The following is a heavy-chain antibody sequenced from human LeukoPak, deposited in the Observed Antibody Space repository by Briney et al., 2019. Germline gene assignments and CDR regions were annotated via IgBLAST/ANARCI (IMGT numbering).Heavy chain of an antibody. Sequence: ASVKVSCTVSGYSLSELSMHWVRQAPGKGLEWVGGFDPESRKIIYAQKLQGRVTMTTDTSTSTAYMELRSLRSDDTAVYYCARDRPKYYYDSSGYLSDIWGQGTMVTVSS. CDR1: GYSLSELS. CDR2: FDPESRKI. D-gene: IGHD3-22*01. CDR3: ARDRPKYYYDSSGYLSDI. V-gene: IGHV1-24*01. J-gene: IGHJ3*02.